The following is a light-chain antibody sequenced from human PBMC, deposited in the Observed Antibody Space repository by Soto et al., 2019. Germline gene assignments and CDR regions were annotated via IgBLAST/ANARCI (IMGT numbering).Light chain of an antibody. CDR2: DAS. Sequence: EFLLTQSPGTVFLSPGERDTLSWRASQTVRNNYLAWYQQKPGQAPRLLIYDASSRATGIPARFSGSGSGTDFTLTISSLQSEDFGVYFCQQYDNWPLTFGGGTKLDNK. CDR1: QTVRNNY. CDR3: QQYDNWPLT. V-gene: IGKV3-20*01. J-gene: IGKJ4*01.